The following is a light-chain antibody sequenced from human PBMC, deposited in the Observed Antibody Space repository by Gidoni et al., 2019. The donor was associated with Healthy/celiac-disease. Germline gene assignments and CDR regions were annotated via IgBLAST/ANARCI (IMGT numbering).Light chain of an antibody. V-gene: IGKV3-11*01. CDR2: DAS. Sequence: EIVLTQSPATLSLSPGERATLSCRASQSVRSYLAWYQQKPGQARRLLIYDASNRATGIPARFSVSGSGIDFTLTISSLEPEDFAVYYCQQRSNWPPERYSFGQGTKLEIK. J-gene: IGKJ2*03. CDR3: QQRSNWPPERYS. CDR1: QSVRSY.